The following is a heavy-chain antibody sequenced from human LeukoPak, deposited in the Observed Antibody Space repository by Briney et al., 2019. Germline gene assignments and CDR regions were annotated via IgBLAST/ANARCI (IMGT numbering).Heavy chain of an antibody. J-gene: IGHJ4*02. CDR3: ARMGGYSGYATH. D-gene: IGHD5-12*01. V-gene: IGHV4-59*08. CDR1: GGSISTYY. Sequence: PSETLSLTCTVSGGSISTYYWSWIRQPPGKGLEWIGYILYSGTTKSNPSLKSRVTISVDASKNQISLKLTSVTAADTAFYYCARMGGYSGYATHWGQGTLVTVSS. CDR2: ILYSGTT.